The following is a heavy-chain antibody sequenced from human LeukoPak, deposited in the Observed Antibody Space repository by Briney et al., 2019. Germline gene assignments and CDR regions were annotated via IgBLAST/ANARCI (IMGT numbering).Heavy chain of an antibody. J-gene: IGHJ6*02. CDR1: GFTVSSNY. CDR3: ATPRDTGYSSSWFDYYYYGMDV. CDR2: IYSGGST. Sequence: PGGSLRLSCAASGFTVSSNYMSWVRQAPGKGLEWVSVIYSGGSTYYADSVKGRFTISRDNSKNTLYLQMNSLRAEDTAVYYCATPRDTGYSSSWFDYYYYGMDVWGQGTTVTVSS. V-gene: IGHV3-53*01. D-gene: IGHD6-13*01.